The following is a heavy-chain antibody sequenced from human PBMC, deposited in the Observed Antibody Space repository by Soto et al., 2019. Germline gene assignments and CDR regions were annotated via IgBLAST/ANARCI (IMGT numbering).Heavy chain of an antibody. CDR1: GFTFSPYY. CDR3: ATLPLGYCISTSCSSRYYYYGMYV. Sequence: GGSLRLSCAASGFTFSPYYMSWVRQAPGKGLEWVSAVGSDGGSTYYADSVRGRLTVSRDNSKNTLYLQMNSLRAEDTAVYYCATLPLGYCISTSCSSRYYYYGMYVWCQGDTVTVS. J-gene: IGHJ6*02. D-gene: IGHD2-2*01. V-gene: IGHV3-23*01. CDR2: VGSDGGST.